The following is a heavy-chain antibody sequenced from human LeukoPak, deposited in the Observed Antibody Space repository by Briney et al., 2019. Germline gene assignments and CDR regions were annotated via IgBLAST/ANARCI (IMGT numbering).Heavy chain of an antibody. CDR2: IIPIFGTA. CDR3: ARDVYCSSTSCQTP. Sequence: SVKVSCKASGGTFSSYAISWVRQAPGQGLEWMGGIIPIFGTANYAQKLQGRVTMTTDTSTSTAYMELRSLRSDDTAVYYCARDVYCSSTSCQTPWGQGTLVTVSS. V-gene: IGHV1-69*05. J-gene: IGHJ5*02. CDR1: GGTFSSYA. D-gene: IGHD2-2*01.